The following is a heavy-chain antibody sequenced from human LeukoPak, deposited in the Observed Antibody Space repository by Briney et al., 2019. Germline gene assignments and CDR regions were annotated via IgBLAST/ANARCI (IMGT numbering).Heavy chain of an antibody. Sequence: ASVKVSCKASGYTFTSYGISLVRQAPGQGLEWMGWISAYNGNTNYAQKLQGRVTMTTDASTSTAYMELRSLRSDDTAVYYCARVQLGPPVGHMDVWGKGTTVTVSS. CDR2: ISAYNGNT. J-gene: IGHJ6*04. CDR3: ARVQLGPPVGHMDV. D-gene: IGHD5-18*01. V-gene: IGHV1-18*01. CDR1: GYTFTSYG.